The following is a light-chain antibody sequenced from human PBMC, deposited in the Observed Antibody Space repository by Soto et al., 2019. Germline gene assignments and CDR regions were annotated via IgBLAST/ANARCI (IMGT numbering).Light chain of an antibody. Sequence: EIVLTQSPATLSLSPGERATLSCRASQSVSTYLAWYQQKPGQAPRLLIYDASNRATGIPARFSGSGSGTDFILTISSLEPEDFAVYYCQQFSSYPLTFGGGTKVDIK. CDR1: QSVSTY. J-gene: IGKJ4*01. CDR3: QQFSSYPLT. V-gene: IGKV3-11*01. CDR2: DAS.